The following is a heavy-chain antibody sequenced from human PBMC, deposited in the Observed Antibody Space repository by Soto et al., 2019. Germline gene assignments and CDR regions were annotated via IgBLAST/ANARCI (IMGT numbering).Heavy chain of an antibody. D-gene: IGHD6-19*01. CDR2: MLHSGAT. V-gene: IGHV4-4*02. CDR1: GVSISTSNW. CDR3: AKSVGWYAIDS. Sequence: QVQLQESGPGLVKPSGTLSLTCAVSGVSISTSNWWGWVRQSPGKGLEWIGDMLHSGATNYNPSLKSRVTISVDKSKNQFSPKLNSVTAADTAVYYCAKSVGWYAIDSWGQGTLVIVSS. J-gene: IGHJ4*02.